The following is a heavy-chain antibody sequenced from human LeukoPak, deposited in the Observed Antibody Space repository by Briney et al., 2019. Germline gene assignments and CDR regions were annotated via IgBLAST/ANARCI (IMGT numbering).Heavy chain of an antibody. D-gene: IGHD4-17*01. CDR2: ISSSSRYI. CDR3: ARVFYSRGMTTYFLDY. CDR1: GFTFSGYS. V-gene: IGHV3-21*01. Sequence: GGSLRLSCAASGFTFSGYSMNWVRQAPGKGLEWVTSISSSSRYIYYADSVKGRFTISRDNAKNSLYLQMNSLRAEDTAVYYCARVFYSRGMTTYFLDYWGQGTLVTVSS. J-gene: IGHJ4*02.